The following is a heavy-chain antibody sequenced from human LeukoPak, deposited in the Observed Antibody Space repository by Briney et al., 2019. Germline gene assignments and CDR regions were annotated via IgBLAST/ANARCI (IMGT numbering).Heavy chain of an antibody. D-gene: IGHD3-10*01. J-gene: IGHJ4*02. CDR1: GFTFSSYA. CDR3: AKDRGNTMVRGIAAFDY. Sequence: GGSLRLSCAASGFTFSSYAMSWVRQAPGKGLEWVSGISGSGGTAYYADSVKGRFTISRDNPKNTLYLQMNSLRAEDTAVYYCAKDRGNTMVRGIAAFDYWGQGTLVTVSS. CDR2: ISGSGGTA. V-gene: IGHV3-23*01.